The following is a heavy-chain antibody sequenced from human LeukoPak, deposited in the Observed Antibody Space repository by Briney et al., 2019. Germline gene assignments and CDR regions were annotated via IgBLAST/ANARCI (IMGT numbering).Heavy chain of an antibody. CDR1: GGSISSGPYF. V-gene: IGHV4-30-2*06. Sequence: PSETLSLTCSVSGGSISSGPYFWSWIRQSPGQGLEWIGYIWPSGSTNYNPSLSGRVAISLDKSRNHFTLMVTAVTAADTAVYYCARGPPPDFDYWGRGTLVTVSS. CDR3: ARGPPPDFDY. CDR2: IWPSGST. J-gene: IGHJ4*02.